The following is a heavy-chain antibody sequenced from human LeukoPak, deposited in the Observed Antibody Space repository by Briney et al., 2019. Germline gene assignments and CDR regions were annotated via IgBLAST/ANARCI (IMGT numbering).Heavy chain of an antibody. CDR2: ISYDGSNK. V-gene: IGHV3-30-3*01. D-gene: IGHD6-13*01. CDR3: ARDRAAAGTGYYFDY. CDR1: GFTFSSYA. Sequence: GGSLRLSCAASGFTFSSYAMHWVRQAPGKGLEWVAVISYDGSNKYYADSVKGRFTISRDNSKNTLYLQMSSLRAEDTAVYYCARDRAAAGTGYYFDYWGQGTLVTVSS. J-gene: IGHJ4*02.